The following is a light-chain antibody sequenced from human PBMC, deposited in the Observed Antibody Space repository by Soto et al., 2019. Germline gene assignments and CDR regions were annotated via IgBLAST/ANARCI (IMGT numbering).Light chain of an antibody. CDR1: QSVNSN. Sequence: PGERATLSCRTSQSVNSNYLAWYQQKPGQAPRLLIYGASTRATGIPARFSASGSGTDFTLTISSLQSEDFAVYHCQQYNNWPRTFGQGTKVDIK. CDR3: QQYNNWPRT. V-gene: IGKV3-15*01. J-gene: IGKJ1*01. CDR2: GAS.